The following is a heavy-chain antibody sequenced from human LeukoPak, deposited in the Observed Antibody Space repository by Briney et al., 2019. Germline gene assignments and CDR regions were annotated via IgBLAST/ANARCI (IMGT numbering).Heavy chain of an antibody. CDR3: ARTYYDYVWGSRTYYYYMDV. CDR2: IFYTGST. V-gene: IGHV4-59*01. Sequence: SETLSLTCTVSGVSISGNYWSWIRQPPGKGLEWIGYIFYTGSTNYNPSLQSRVTILLDTSKNQFSLKLSSVSAADTAVYYCARTYYDYVWGSRTYYYYMDVWGKGTTVTISS. D-gene: IGHD3-16*01. J-gene: IGHJ6*03. CDR1: GVSISGNY.